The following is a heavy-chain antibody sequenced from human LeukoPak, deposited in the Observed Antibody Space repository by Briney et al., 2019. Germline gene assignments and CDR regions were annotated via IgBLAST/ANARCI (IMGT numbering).Heavy chain of an antibody. CDR3: ARLVDSSSRYYFDY. Sequence: ASVKVSCKASGYTFTGYYMHWVRQAPGQGLVWMGWINPDSGGTAYAQRFQGRVTMTRDPSISTAYMELSRLRSDDTAVYYCARLVDSSSRYYFDYWGQGTLVTVSS. V-gene: IGHV1-2*02. J-gene: IGHJ4*02. CDR1: GYTFTGYY. CDR2: INPDSGGT. D-gene: IGHD6-13*01.